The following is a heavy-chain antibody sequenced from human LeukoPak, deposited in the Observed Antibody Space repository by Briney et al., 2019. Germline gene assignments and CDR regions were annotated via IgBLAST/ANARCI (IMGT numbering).Heavy chain of an antibody. CDR3: ARDYYGPGSCDY. V-gene: IGHV3-21*01. CDR1: GFTFSSYS. J-gene: IGHJ4*02. CDR2: ISSSSSYI. Sequence: GGSLRLSCAASGFTFSSYSMNLVREAAGKGLARVSSISSSSSYIYYADSVKGRFTISRDNAKNSLYLQMNSLRAEDTAVYYCARDYYGPGSCDYWGQGTLVTVSS. D-gene: IGHD3-10*01.